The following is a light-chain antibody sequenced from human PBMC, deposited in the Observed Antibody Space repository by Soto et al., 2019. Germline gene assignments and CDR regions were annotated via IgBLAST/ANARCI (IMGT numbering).Light chain of an antibody. CDR1: QTLSRW. J-gene: IGKJ1*01. V-gene: IGKV1-5*03. Sequence: DIHTTQSPSTLPPSVGDRLSITRGASQTLSRWLAWYQQKPERTPKLLIYKASSLQSGVPSRFSGSGSGTEFTLTISSLQPDDFTTYYCQQYKSYLWTFCQGTKVGIK. CDR3: QQYKSYLWT. CDR2: KAS.